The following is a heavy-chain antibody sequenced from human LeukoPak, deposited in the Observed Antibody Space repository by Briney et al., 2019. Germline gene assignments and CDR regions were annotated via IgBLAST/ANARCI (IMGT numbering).Heavy chain of an antibody. J-gene: IGHJ4*02. CDR1: GGSISCYY. V-gene: IGHV4-59*08. Sequence: SETLSLTCTVSGGSISCYYWSWIRQPPGKGLEWIGYIYYSGSTNYNPSLKSRVTISVDTSKNQFSLKLSSVTAADTAVYYCARHRYIAVAGMYFDYWGQGTLVTVSS. D-gene: IGHD6-19*01. CDR2: IYYSGST. CDR3: ARHRYIAVAGMYFDY.